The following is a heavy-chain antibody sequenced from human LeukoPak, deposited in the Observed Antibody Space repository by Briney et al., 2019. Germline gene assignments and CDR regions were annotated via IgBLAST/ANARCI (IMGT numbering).Heavy chain of an antibody. CDR3: ARRAPGKPFDY. CDR1: GYSFSNYW. J-gene: IGHJ4*02. Sequence: GESLKISCKGSGYSFSNYWIDWVRQMPGKGLEWMGIIYPGDSDTRYSPSFEGQVTISADKSTSTAYLQWSSLKASDTAIYYCARRAPGKPFDYWGQGTLVTVSS. V-gene: IGHV5-51*01. CDR2: IYPGDSDT.